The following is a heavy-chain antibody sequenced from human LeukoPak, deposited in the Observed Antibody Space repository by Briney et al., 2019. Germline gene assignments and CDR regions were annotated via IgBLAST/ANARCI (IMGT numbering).Heavy chain of an antibody. Sequence: GGSLRLSCVGSGFNVTTKNMYWVRQAPRKGRECVATVLAVGLLDYADSVRDRFTISRDTSKNTLYLQMNSLSAEDTAVYYCGRRFCNSCPLDFWGQGTLVTVSS. D-gene: IGHD2-21*01. CDR3: GRRFCNSCPLDF. CDR2: VLAVGLL. CDR1: GFNVTTKN. J-gene: IGHJ4*02. V-gene: IGHV3-66*04.